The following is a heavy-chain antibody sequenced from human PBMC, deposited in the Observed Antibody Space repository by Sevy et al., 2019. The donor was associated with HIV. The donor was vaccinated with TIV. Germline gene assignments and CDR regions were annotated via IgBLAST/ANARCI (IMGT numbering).Heavy chain of an antibody. V-gene: IGHV3-66*01. CDR1: GFSVNSNY. J-gene: IGHJ4*02. Sequence: GESLKISCAASGFSVNSNYMTWVRQAPGKGLEGVSVIYSDETTYHADSVKDRFTISRDNSKNMLYLQMSSLRAEDTANYYCARGKSGYGYALNYWGQGTLVTVSS. CDR2: IYSDETT. D-gene: IGHD5-18*01. CDR3: ARGKSGYGYALNY.